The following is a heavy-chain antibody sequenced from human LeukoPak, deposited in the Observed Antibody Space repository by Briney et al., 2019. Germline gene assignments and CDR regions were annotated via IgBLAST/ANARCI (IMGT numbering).Heavy chain of an antibody. D-gene: IGHD1-26*01. Sequence: GGSLRLSCAASGFTFSNYAMHWVRQAPGKGLEWVALISYGGSDKYYTDSVKGRFTVSRDNSRNTLYLQMNSLRAEDTAVYYCAKAVGGSYPETRHFDYWGQGSLVTVSS. J-gene: IGHJ4*02. CDR1: GFTFSNYA. V-gene: IGHV3-30*18. CDR2: ISYGGSDK. CDR3: AKAVGGSYPETRHFDY.